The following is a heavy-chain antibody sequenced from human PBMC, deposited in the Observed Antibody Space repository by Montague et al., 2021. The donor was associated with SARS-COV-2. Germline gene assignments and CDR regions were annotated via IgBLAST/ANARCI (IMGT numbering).Heavy chain of an antibody. J-gene: IGHJ4*02. CDR2: IYYSGSS. V-gene: IGHV4-39*07. CDR1: GGSISSSSYY. CDR3: ASQSGSYYNYFDL. Sequence: SETLSLTCTVSGGSISSSSYYWGWIRQPPGKGLEWIGSIYYSGSSFYNPSLKSRLTISVDTSKNRFSLRLSSVTAADTAIYFCASQSGSYYNYFDLWGQGTLVTVSS. D-gene: IGHD1-26*01.